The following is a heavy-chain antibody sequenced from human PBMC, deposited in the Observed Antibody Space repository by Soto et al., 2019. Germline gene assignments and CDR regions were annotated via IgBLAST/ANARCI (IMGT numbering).Heavy chain of an antibody. V-gene: IGHV4-30-4*01. CDR2: IYYSGST. CDR3: AREIIPKGFGEQSGEFFDY. Sequence: PSETLSLTCTVSGGSISSGDYYWSWIRQPPGKGLEWIGYIYYSGSTYYNPSLKSRVTISVDTSKNQFSLKLSSVTAADTAVNKCAREIIPKGFGEQSGEFFDYWGKGTLVTVPP. J-gene: IGHJ4*02. CDR1: GGSISSGDYY. D-gene: IGHD3-10*01.